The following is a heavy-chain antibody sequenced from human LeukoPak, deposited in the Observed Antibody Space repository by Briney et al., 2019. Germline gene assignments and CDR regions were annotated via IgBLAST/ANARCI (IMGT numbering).Heavy chain of an antibody. CDR3: AKGIGLYDFALLDY. D-gene: IGHD3-3*01. V-gene: IGHV3-66*01. CDR1: GFTVSNNY. Sequence: GGSLRLSCAASGFTVSNNYMSWVRQAPGKGLEWVSIIYSGDSTYYADSVKGTFYADSVKGRFTISRDKSKNTLYLQMNNLRAEDTAVYYCAKGIGLYDFALLDYWGQGTLVTVSS. CDR2: IYSGDST. J-gene: IGHJ4*02.